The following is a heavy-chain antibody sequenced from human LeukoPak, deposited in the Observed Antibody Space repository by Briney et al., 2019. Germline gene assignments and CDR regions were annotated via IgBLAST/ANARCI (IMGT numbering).Heavy chain of an antibody. CDR2: INPNSCGT. CDR3: ARVRVLELRLGAFDI. Sequence: ASVKVSCKASGYTFTGYYMHWVRQAPGQGLEWMGWINPNSCGTNYAQKFQGRVTMTRDTSISTAYMELSRLRSDDTAVYYCARVRVLELRLGAFDIWGQGTMVTVSS. CDR1: GYTFTGYY. V-gene: IGHV1-2*02. J-gene: IGHJ3*02. D-gene: IGHD1-7*01.